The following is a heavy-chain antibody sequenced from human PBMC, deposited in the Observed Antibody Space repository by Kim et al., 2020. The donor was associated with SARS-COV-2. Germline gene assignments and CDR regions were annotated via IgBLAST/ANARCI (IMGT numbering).Heavy chain of an antibody. V-gene: IGHV4-34*01. D-gene: IGHD3-16*01. CDR2: INHSGST. CDR1: GGSFSGYY. Sequence: SETLSLTCAVYGGSFSGYYWSWIRQPPGKGLEWIGEINHSGSTNYNPSLKSRVTISVDTSKNQFSLKLSSVTAADTAVYYCARGHGGQDYWGQGTLVTVSS. J-gene: IGHJ4*02. CDR3: ARGHGGQDY.